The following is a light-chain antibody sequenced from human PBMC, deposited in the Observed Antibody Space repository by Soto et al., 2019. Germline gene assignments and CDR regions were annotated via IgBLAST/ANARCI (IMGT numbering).Light chain of an antibody. CDR2: DNE. V-gene: IGLV1-51*01. CDR1: TSNIGDHY. Sequence: QSVLTQPPSVSAAPGQKVTISCSGSTSNIGDHYVSWYLQVPGTAPKLLIYDNEERPSGIPDPFSGSKSGTSATLDITGLQTAHEAHYYCASWDGRLDAVVFGGGTKLTVL. CDR3: ASWDGRLDAVV. J-gene: IGLJ2*01.